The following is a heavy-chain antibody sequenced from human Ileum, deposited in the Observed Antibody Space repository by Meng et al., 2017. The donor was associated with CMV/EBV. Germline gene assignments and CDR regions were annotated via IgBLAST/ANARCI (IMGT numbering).Heavy chain of an antibody. CDR3: AKDWSGNYNWFNP. CDR2: ISYERDAT. V-gene: IGHV3-30*18. J-gene: IGHJ5*02. D-gene: IGHD3-3*01. Sequence: GESLKISCSASGFTFSGYGIHWVRQAPGKGLEWVAYISYERDATYYGDTVWGRFTISRDNYRGTAYLQMNSLRAEDTAMYYCAKDWSGNYNWFNPWGQGTLVTVSS. CDR1: GFTFSGYG.